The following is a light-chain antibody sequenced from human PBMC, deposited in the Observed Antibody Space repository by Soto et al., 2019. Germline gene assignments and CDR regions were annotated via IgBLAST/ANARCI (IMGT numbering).Light chain of an antibody. V-gene: IGKV3-20*01. CDR2: GAS. Sequence: EIVLTHSPGTLSLSPGERATLSCRASQSVSSSDLAWYQQQPGQAPRLLIYGASSRATGIPDRFSGIGSGTHGTLIIITLEPVDFTVYYCLQYRSAPGAFAQGTNAEIQ. J-gene: IGKJ1*01. CDR1: QSVSSSD. CDR3: LQYRSAPGA.